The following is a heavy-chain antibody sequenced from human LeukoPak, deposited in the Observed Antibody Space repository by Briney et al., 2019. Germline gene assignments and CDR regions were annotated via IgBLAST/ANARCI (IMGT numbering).Heavy chain of an antibody. CDR1: GGSISSSSYY. CDR2: IYTSGST. V-gene: IGHV4-39*07. Sequence: SETLSLTCTVSGGSISSSSYYWGWIRQPPGKGLEWIGSIYTSGSTNYNPSLKSRVTMSVDTSKNQFSLKLSSVTAADTAVYYCARGYYFDYWGQGTLVTVSS. CDR3: ARGYYFDY. J-gene: IGHJ4*02.